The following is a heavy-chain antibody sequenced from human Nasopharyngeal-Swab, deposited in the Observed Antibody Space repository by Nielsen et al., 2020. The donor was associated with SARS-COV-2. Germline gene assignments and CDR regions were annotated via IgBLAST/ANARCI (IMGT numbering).Heavy chain of an antibody. Sequence: GESLKISCAASGFTVSGSYMNWVRQAPGKGLEWVSAITGSGAGTYYADSVKGRFTISRDNSKNTLHLQMNSLRAEDTAVYYCARAPYYYGSGTMRTVYYFDYWGQGTLVTVSS. V-gene: IGHV3-23*01. D-gene: IGHD3-10*01. CDR2: ITGSGAGT. CDR3: ARAPYYYGSGTMRTVYYFDY. CDR1: GFTVSGSY. J-gene: IGHJ4*02.